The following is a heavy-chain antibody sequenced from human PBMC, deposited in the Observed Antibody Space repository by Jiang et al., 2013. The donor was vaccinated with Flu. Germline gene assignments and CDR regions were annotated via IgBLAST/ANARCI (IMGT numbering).Heavy chain of an antibody. Sequence: ETLSLTCTVSGGSISSYYWSWIRQPPGKGLEWIGYIYYSGSTNYNPSLKSRVTISVDTSKNQFSLKLSSVTAADTAVYYCAREDYDILTGYYSFDYWGQGTLVTVSS. CDR2: IYYSGST. J-gene: IGHJ4*02. CDR3: AREDYDILTGYYSFDY. D-gene: IGHD3-9*01. V-gene: IGHV4-59*01. CDR1: GGSISSYY.